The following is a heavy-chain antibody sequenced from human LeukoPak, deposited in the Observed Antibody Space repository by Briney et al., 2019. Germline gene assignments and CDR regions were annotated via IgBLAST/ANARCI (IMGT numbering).Heavy chain of an antibody. J-gene: IGHJ5*01. Sequence: ASVKVSCKASGYSFTSYDFNWVRQAPGQGLEWLGRVVPMLSITNYAQKFQGRVSITADTSTTTAYLDLNTLMSEDTAVYFCARGRTVGPARGTLDSWGQGTQVIVSS. V-gene: IGHV1-69*04. CDR1: GYSFTSYD. CDR3: ARGRTVGPARGTLDS. D-gene: IGHD1-26*01. CDR2: VVPMLSIT.